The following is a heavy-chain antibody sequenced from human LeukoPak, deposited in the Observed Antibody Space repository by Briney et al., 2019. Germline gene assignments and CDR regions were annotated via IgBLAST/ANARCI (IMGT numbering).Heavy chain of an antibody. CDR1: GFTFSNAW. Sequence: GGSLRLSSAASGFTFSNAWMSWVRQAPGKGLEWVGRIKSKTDGGTTDYAAPVKGRFTISRDDSKNTLYLQMNSLKTEDTAVYYCTTDFLLWFGESTMDAFDIWGQGTMVTVSS. D-gene: IGHD3-10*01. V-gene: IGHV3-15*01. J-gene: IGHJ3*02. CDR2: IKSKTDGGTT. CDR3: TTDFLLWFGESTMDAFDI.